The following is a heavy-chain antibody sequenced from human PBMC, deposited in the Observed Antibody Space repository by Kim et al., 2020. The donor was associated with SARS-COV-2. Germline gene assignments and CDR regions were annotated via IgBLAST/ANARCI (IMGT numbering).Heavy chain of an antibody. Sequence: SQTLSLTCAISGDSVSSNSAAWNWIRQSPSRGLEWLGRTYYRSKWYNDYAVSVKSRITINPDTSKNQFSLQLNSVTPEDTAVYYCARVVSGYSSGWYEDYYYGMDVWGQGTTVTVSS. J-gene: IGHJ6*02. CDR2: TYYRSKWYN. V-gene: IGHV6-1*01. CDR3: ARVVSGYSSGWYEDYYYGMDV. D-gene: IGHD6-19*01. CDR1: GDSVSSNSAA.